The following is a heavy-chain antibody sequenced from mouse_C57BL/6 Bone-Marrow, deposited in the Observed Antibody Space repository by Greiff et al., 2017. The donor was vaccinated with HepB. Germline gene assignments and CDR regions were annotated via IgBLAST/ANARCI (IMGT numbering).Heavy chain of an antibody. CDR3: ARHGLLGYDYAMDY. Sequence: EVMLVESGGDLVKPGGSLKLSCAASGFTFSSYGMSWVRQTPDKRLEWVATISSGGSYTYYPDSVKGRFTISRDNAKNTLYLQMGSLKSEDTAMYYCARHGLLGYDYAMDYWGQGTSVTVSS. D-gene: IGHD3-1*01. J-gene: IGHJ4*01. CDR2: ISSGGSYT. V-gene: IGHV5-6*01. CDR1: GFTFSSYG.